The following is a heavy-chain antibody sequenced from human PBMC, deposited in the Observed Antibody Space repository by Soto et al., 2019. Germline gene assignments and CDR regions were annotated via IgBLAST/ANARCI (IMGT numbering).Heavy chain of an antibody. D-gene: IGHD2-21*01. J-gene: IGHJ4*02. Sequence: GGSLRLSCTASGFTLSNYEINWVRQAPGKGLEWISYVPPSGDVIHYADSVKGRFAVSRDNTMNSLYLQMNSLRAEDTAVYYCAREAMRCGGDCLDHWGQGTLVTVSS. V-gene: IGHV3-48*03. CDR3: AREAMRCGGDCLDH. CDR1: GFTLSNYE. CDR2: VPPSGDVI.